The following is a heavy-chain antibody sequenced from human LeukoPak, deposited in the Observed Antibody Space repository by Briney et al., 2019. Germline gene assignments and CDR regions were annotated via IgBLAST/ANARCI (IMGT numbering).Heavy chain of an antibody. V-gene: IGHV1-46*01. CDR1: GYTFTSYY. CDR2: INPSGGST. Sequence: GASVKVSCKESGYTFTSYYMHWVRQAPGQVLEWMAIINPSGGSTSYAQKFQGRVTMTRDTSTSTVYMELSSLRSEDTAVYYCAGEAGGGEGYCSSSSCYHLGYWGQRTLVAVSS. J-gene: IGHJ4*02. D-gene: IGHD2-2*01. CDR3: AGEAGGGEGYCSSSSCYHLGY.